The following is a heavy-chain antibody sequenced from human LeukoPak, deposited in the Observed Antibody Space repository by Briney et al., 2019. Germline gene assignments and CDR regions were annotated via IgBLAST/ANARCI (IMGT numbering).Heavy chain of an antibody. J-gene: IGHJ3*02. CDR1: GFTFDDYA. CDR2: ISWNSGSI. D-gene: IGHD5-12*01. CDR3: AKDMDPSSSLGWIDAFDI. Sequence: GRSLRLSCAASGFTFDDYATHWVRQAPGKGLEWVSGISWNSGSIGYADSVKGRFTISRDNAENSLYLQMNSLRAEDTALYYCAKDMDPSSSLGWIDAFDIWGQGTMVTVSS. V-gene: IGHV3-9*01.